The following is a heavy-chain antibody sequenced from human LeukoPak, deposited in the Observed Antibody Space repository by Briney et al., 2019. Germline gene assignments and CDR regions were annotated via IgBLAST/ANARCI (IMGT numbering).Heavy chain of an antibody. Sequence: GGSLRLSCAASGFTFSGFWMYWVRQPPGKGLVWVSRINSDGTTTTYADSVEGRFTISRDNAKNTLFLQMNSLRAEDTAVYYCSRDTFGGDDFWGRGTLVTVSS. V-gene: IGHV3-74*01. CDR1: GFTFSGFW. CDR3: SRDTFGGDDF. D-gene: IGHD3-16*01. J-gene: IGHJ4*02. CDR2: INSDGTTT.